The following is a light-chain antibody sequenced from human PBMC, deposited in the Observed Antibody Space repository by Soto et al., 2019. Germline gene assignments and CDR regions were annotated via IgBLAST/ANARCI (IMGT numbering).Light chain of an antibody. CDR3: QAWDSSTYV. CDR1: KLGDKY. V-gene: IGLV3-1*01. J-gene: IGLJ1*01. Sequence: SYELTQPPSVSVSLGQTASITCSGDKLGDKYACWYQQKPGQSPVLVIYQDSKRPSGIPERFSGSNSGNTATLTISGTQAMDEADYYCQAWDSSTYVFGTGTKLTVL. CDR2: QDS.